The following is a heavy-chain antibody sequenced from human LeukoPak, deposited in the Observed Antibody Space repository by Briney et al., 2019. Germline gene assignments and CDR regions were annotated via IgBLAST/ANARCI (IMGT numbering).Heavy chain of an antibody. Sequence: GRSLRLSCAASGFTFSSYGMHWVRQAPGKGPEWVAVISYDGSNKYYADSVKGRFTIPRDNSKNTLYLQMNSLRAEDTAVYYCAKGSGYYYYYAMDVWGQGTTVTVSS. CDR2: ISYDGSNK. V-gene: IGHV3-30*18. CDR3: AKGSGYYYYYAMDV. CDR1: GFTFSSYG. J-gene: IGHJ6*02.